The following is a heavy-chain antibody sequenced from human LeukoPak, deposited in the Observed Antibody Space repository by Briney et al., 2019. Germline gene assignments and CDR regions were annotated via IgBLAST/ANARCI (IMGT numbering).Heavy chain of an antibody. CDR2: IHPTGSLT. CDR1: GFAFSQHV. D-gene: IGHD1-26*01. J-gene: IGHJ4*02. CDR3: VRDRSGTYSFDN. Sequence: GGSLRLSCSASGFAFSQHVMHWVRQAPGDGLEYVSFIHPTGSLTSYAASVKGRFTVSRDNSMNMLYLEMSSLRLEDTAVYHCVRDRSGTYSFDNWGQGTLVTVSS. V-gene: IGHV3-64D*06.